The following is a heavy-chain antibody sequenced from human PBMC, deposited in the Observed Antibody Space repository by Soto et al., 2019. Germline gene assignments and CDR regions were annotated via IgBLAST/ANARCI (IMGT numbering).Heavy chain of an antibody. CDR1: GFTFSSYG. J-gene: IGHJ6*02. CDR3: ARDRTGTTAYYYYGMDV. D-gene: IGHD1-7*01. CDR2: IWYDGSNK. V-gene: IGHV3-33*01. Sequence: QVQLVESGGGVVQPGRSLRLSCAASGFTFSSYGMHWVRQAPGKGLEWVAVIWYDGSNKYYADSVKGRFTISRDNSKNTLYLQMNSLRAEDTAVYYWARDRTGTTAYYYYGMDVWGQGTTVTVSS.